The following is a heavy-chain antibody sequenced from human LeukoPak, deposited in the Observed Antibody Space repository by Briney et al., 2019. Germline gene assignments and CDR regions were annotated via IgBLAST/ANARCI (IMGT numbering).Heavy chain of an antibody. CDR2: ISSSSSYI. J-gene: IGHJ4*02. CDR1: GFTFSSYS. Sequence: GGSLRLSCAASGFTFSSYSMNWVRQAPGKGLEWVSSISSSSSYIYYADSVKGRFTISRDNAKNSLYLQMNSLRAEDTAVYYCARGLPYYDILTGYYKPYDYWGQGALVTVSS. CDR3: ARGLPYYDILTGYYKPYDY. V-gene: IGHV3-21*01. D-gene: IGHD3-9*01.